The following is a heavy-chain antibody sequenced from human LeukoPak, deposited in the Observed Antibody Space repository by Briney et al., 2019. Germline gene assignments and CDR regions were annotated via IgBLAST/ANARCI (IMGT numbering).Heavy chain of an antibody. CDR3: ARHRRLVGATDVHALDI. J-gene: IGHJ3*02. V-gene: IGHV4-4*09. CDR2: IYTSGST. CDR1: GGSISSYY. D-gene: IGHD1-26*01. Sequence: SETLSLTCTVSGGSISSYYWSWIRQPPGKGLEWIGYIYTSGSTNYNPSLKSRVTISVDTSKNQFSLKLSSATAADTAVYYCARHRRLVGATDVHALDIWGQGTMVTVSS.